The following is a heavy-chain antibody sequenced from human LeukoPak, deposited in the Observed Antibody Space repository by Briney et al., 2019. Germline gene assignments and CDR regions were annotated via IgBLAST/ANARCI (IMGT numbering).Heavy chain of an antibody. J-gene: IGHJ6*03. D-gene: IGHD3-10*01. CDR2: ISAYNGNT. V-gene: IGHV1-18*01. Sequence: ASAKVSCKASGYTFTSYGISWVRQAPGQGLEWMGWISAYNGNTNYAQKLQGRVTMTTDTSTSTAYMELRSLRSDDTAVYYCARVYGSGSYYTYYYYMDVWGKGPRSPSP. CDR3: ARVYGSGSYYTYYYYMDV. CDR1: GYTFTSYG.